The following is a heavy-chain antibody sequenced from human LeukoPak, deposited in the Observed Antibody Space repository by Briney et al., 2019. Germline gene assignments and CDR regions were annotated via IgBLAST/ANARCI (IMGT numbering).Heavy chain of an antibody. J-gene: IGHJ4*02. D-gene: IGHD2-2*02. Sequence: GGSLRLSCAASGFTFSSYAMHWVRQAPGKGLEWVAVISYDGSNKYYADSVKGRFTISRDNSKNTLYLQMNSLRAEDTAVYYCARDRVRYCSSTSCYIFDDYWGQGTLVTVSS. V-gene: IGHV3-30-3*01. CDR2: ISYDGSNK. CDR1: GFTFSSYA. CDR3: ARDRVRYCSSTSCYIFDDY.